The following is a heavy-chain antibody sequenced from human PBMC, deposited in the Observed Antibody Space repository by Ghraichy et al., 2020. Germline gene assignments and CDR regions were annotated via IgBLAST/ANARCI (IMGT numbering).Heavy chain of an antibody. J-gene: IGHJ6*02. CDR2: VYYYSGPT. V-gene: IGHV4-59*01. Sequence: SETLSLTCTVSGGSISSYYWSWIRQPPGKGLEWIGYVYYYSGPTNYNPSLKSRVTISVDTSKNQFSLKLSSVTAADTAVYYCARARYYDFWSDPYGLDVWGQGTTVTVSS. D-gene: IGHD3-3*01. CDR1: GGSISSYY. CDR3: ARARYYDFWSDPYGLDV.